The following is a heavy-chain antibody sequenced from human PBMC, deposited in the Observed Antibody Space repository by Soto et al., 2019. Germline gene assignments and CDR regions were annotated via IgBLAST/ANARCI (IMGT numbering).Heavy chain of an antibody. Sequence: GGSLRLSCAASGFTFSSYSMNWVRQAPGKGLEWVSSISSSSSYIYYADSVKGRFTISRDNAKNSLYLQMNSLRAEDTAVYYCAKDIGLGYSHTYCSYYGMDVCGQGPTVTVYS. CDR1: GFTFSSYS. D-gene: IGHD3-22*01. J-gene: IGHJ6*02. CDR2: ISSSSSYI. CDR3: AKDIGLGYSHTYCSYYGMDV. V-gene: IGHV3-21*01.